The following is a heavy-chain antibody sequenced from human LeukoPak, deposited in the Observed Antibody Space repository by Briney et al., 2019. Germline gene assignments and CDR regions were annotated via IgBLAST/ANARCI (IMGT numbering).Heavy chain of an antibody. Sequence: GGSLRLSCVASGFPLSSYWMRWVRQAPGKGLEWVANIKQDGSEKYYVDSVKGRFTISRDNAKNSLYLQMNSLRAEDTAVYYCARQGSGSYLFDYWGQGTLVTVSS. J-gene: IGHJ4*02. CDR1: GFPLSSYW. CDR2: IKQDGSEK. D-gene: IGHD3-10*01. CDR3: ARQGSGSYLFDY. V-gene: IGHV3-7*01.